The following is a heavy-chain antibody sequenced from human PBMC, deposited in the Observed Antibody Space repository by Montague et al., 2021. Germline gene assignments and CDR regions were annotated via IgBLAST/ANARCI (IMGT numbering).Heavy chain of an antibody. CDR1: GFIFNNYV. D-gene: IGHD3-3*01. V-gene: IGHV3-9*01. J-gene: IGHJ4*02. CDR2: INGNSTNI. CDR3: VKDTRDYYPDF. Sequence: SLRLSCAASGFIFNNYVMNWVRQAPGKGLEWVSGINGNSTNIDYADSVKGRSTISRDNAKNSLYPQMNSLRAEDTAFYYCVKDTRDYYPDFWRQGILVTVS.